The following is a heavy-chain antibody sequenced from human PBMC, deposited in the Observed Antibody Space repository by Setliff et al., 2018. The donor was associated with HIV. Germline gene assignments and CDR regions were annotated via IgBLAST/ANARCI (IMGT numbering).Heavy chain of an antibody. CDR2: IHTSGRT. CDR3: SRAAYDAVDWLDP. J-gene: IGHJ5*02. Sequence: PSETLSLTCAVSSESIVSYYWNWIRQPPGRGLEWIGYIHTSGRTKYNPSLKSRLTILVDTSKKQFSLRLTSVTAADTAVYYCSRAAYDAVDWLDPWGQGTPVTVSS. D-gene: IGHD1-1*01. V-gene: IGHV4-4*08. CDR1: SESIVSYY.